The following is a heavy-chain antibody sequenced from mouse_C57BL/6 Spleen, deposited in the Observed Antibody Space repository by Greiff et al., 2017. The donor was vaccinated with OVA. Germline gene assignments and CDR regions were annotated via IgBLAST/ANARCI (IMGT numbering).Heavy chain of an antibody. CDR2: IDPFDSET. CDR3: ARDGSSLFAY. Sequence: QVQLQQPGAELVRPGSSVKLSCKASGYTFTSYWMHWVKQRPIQGLEWIGNIDPFDSETHYNQKFKDKATLTVDKSSSTAYMQLSSLTSEDSAVYYCARDGSSLFAYWGQGTLVTVSA. CDR1: GYTFTSYW. V-gene: IGHV1-52*01. D-gene: IGHD1-1*01. J-gene: IGHJ3*01.